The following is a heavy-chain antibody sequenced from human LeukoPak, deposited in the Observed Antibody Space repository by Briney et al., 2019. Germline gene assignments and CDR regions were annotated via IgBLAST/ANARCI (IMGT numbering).Heavy chain of an antibody. CDR2: INPKSGGQ. Sequence: ASVKVSCKASGYTFTGYYMHWVRQAPGQGLEWMGWINPKSGGQNYPQKLQGRVTMTRDTSISTAYMELSRLRSDDTAVYYCARDQVDNYCGGDCYSYYYYYGMDVWGQGTTVTVSS. V-gene: IGHV1-2*02. CDR1: GYTFTGYY. D-gene: IGHD2-21*02. CDR3: ARDQVDNYCGGDCYSYYYYYGMDV. J-gene: IGHJ6*02.